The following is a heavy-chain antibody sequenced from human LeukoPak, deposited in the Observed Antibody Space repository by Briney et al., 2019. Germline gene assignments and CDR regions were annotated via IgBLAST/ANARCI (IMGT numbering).Heavy chain of an antibody. V-gene: IGHV3-66*01. J-gene: IGHJ4*02. CDR3: ARDGDDYGDYGLDY. Sequence: GGSLRLSCAASGFAFSSYAMSWVRQAPGKGLEWVSVIYSGGSTYYADSVKGRFTISRDNSKNTLYLQMNSLRAEDTAVYYCARDGDDYGDYGLDYWGQGTLVTVSS. CDR1: GFAFSSYA. D-gene: IGHD4-17*01. CDR2: IYSGGST.